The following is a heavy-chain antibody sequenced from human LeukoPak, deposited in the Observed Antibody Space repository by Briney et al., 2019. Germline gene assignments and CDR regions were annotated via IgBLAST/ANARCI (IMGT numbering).Heavy chain of an antibody. J-gene: IGHJ4*02. Sequence: PSETLSLTCTVSGGSISSYYWSWIRQPPGKGLEWIGYIYYSGSTNYNPSLKSRVTISVDTSKNQFSLKLSSVTAADTAVYYCASRTHSSSLTYWGQGALVTVSS. V-gene: IGHV4-59*08. D-gene: IGHD6-13*01. CDR2: IYYSGST. CDR1: GGSISSYY. CDR3: ASRTHSSSLTY.